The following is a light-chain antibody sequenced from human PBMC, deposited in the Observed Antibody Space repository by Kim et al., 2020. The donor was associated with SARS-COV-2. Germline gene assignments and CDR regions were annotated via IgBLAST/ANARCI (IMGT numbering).Light chain of an antibody. CDR2: DVS. J-gene: IGLJ2*01. Sequence: LTQPASVSGSPGQSITISCTGTSSDVGGYNYVSWYQQHPGKAPKLMIYDVSNRPSGVSNRFSGSKSGNTASLTISGLQAEDEADYYCRSYTSSSRVV. CDR3: RSYTSSSRVV. CDR1: SSDVGGYNY. V-gene: IGLV2-14*03.